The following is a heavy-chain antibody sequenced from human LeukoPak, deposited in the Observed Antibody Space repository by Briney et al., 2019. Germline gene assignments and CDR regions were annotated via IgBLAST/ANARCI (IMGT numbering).Heavy chain of an antibody. Sequence: GGSLRLSCAASGFTFSDYYMSWIRQAPGKGLEWVSYISSSGSATYYADSVKGRFTISRDNAKNSLYLQMHSLRAEDTAVYYCARALPGYYDTRGRYYYMDVWGKGTTVTVSS. D-gene: IGHD3-22*01. J-gene: IGHJ6*03. CDR3: ARALPGYYDTRGRYYYMDV. V-gene: IGHV3-11*04. CDR1: GFTFSDYY. CDR2: ISSSGSAT.